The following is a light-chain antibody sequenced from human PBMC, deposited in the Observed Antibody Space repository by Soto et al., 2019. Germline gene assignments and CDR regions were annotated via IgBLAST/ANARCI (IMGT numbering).Light chain of an antibody. CDR2: DVG. Sequence: QSALTQPASVSGSPGQSITISCTGANSDVGAYSYVSWYQQYPGTAPKLLIYDVGARPSWISDRFSGSKSGNTASLTISGLQAEDEADYYCSSYTSFTTYVFGSGTKVTVL. CDR3: SSYTSFTTYV. CDR1: NSDVGAYSY. J-gene: IGLJ1*01. V-gene: IGLV2-14*03.